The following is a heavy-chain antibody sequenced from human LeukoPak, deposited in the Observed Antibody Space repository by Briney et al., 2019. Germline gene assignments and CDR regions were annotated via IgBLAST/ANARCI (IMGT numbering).Heavy chain of an antibody. CDR1: GFTFSNDV. Sequence: GGSLRLSCAASGFTFSNDVMRWVRQAPGKGLEWVSSITSGGSTYYADSVKGRFTISRDNSENTLYPQMNSLRAEDTAVYYCARPVTATDRFYFFDSWGQGTLVTVSS. V-gene: IGHV3-23*01. J-gene: IGHJ4*02. CDR3: ARPVTATDRFYFFDS. CDR2: ITSGGST. D-gene: IGHD2-15*01.